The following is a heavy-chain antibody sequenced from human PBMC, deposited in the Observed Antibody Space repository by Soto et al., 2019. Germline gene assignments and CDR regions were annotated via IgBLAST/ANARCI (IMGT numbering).Heavy chain of an antibody. CDR2: ISSSGSTI. CDR1: EFTFSDYD. V-gene: IGHV3-11*01. D-gene: IGHD4-17*01. Sequence: GVSPRLSFAASEFTFSDYDMSWIRQAPGKGLEWVSYISSSGSTIYYADSVKGRFTISRDNAKNSLYLQMNSLRAEDTAVYYCARDFRDYGDYGNYFDYWGQGTLVTVSS. J-gene: IGHJ4*02. CDR3: ARDFRDYGDYGNYFDY.